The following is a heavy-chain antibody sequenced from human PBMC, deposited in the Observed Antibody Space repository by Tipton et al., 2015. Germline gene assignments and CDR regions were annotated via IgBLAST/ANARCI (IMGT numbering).Heavy chain of an antibody. D-gene: IGHD5-18*01. CDR3: GRGRRGYSYTPQCMDV. V-gene: IGHV1-69*01. CDR1: GGTFSTYY. Sequence: QVQLVQSGAEVQKPGSSVKVSCKASGGTFSTYYLGWVRQAPGQGLAWMGGIIPAHGKANYAQKFQGRVTITADESTSTVYMELSSLRSEDTAVYFCGRGRRGYSYTPQCMDVWGQGTTVTVSS. CDR2: IIPAHGKA. J-gene: IGHJ6*02.